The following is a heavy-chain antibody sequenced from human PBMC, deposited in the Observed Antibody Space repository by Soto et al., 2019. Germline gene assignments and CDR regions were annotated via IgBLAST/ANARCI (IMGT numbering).Heavy chain of an antibody. CDR1: GYTFSSYW. CDR2: INSDGSST. Sequence: EVQLVESGGGLVQPGGSLRLSCAASGYTFSSYWMHWVRQAPGKGLVWVSRINSDGSSTSYADSVKGRFTISRDNAKNTLYLQMNSLRAEDTAVYYCARDSGGSSWENNWFDPWGQGTLVTVSS. CDR3: ARDSGGSSWENNWFDP. D-gene: IGHD6-13*01. J-gene: IGHJ5*02. V-gene: IGHV3-74*01.